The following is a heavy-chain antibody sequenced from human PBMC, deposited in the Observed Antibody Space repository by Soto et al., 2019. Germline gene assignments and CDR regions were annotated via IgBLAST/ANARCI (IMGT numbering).Heavy chain of an antibody. CDR2: INPNSGGT. CDR3: ARGIPTIWFDP. J-gene: IGHJ5*02. CDR1: GYNFTGYY. V-gene: IGHV1-2*02. D-gene: IGHD5-18*01. Sequence: ASVKVSCKASGYNFTGYYMHWVRQAPGQGLEWMGWINPNSGGTNYAQKFQGRVTMTRDTSISTAFMELSRLRSDETSVYYCARGIPTIWFDPWGQGALVTVSS.